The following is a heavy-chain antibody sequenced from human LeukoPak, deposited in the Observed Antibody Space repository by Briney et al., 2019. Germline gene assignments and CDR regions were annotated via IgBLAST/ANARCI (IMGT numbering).Heavy chain of an antibody. CDR2: IYTSGST. J-gene: IGHJ4*02. D-gene: IGHD3-16*02. Sequence: SETLSLTCTVSGGPVNSGGVYWSWIQQPAGKGLEWIGRIYTSGSTNYNPSLKSRVTISLDTSQNQFSLNLNSVTAADTAVYFCARDNLSGLDYWGQGTLVILSS. V-gene: IGHV4-61*02. CDR1: GGPVNSGGVY. CDR3: ARDNLSGLDY.